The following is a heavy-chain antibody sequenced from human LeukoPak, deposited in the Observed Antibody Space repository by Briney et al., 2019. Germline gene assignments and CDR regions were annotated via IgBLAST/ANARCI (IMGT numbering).Heavy chain of an antibody. CDR2: IIPIFGTA. V-gene: IGHV1-69*13. J-gene: IGHJ3*02. Sequence: ASVKVSCKASGGTFISYATSWVRQAPGQGLEWMGGIIPIFGTANYAQKFQGRVTITADESTSTAYMELSSLRSEDTAVYYCARDNMLDSSAPGAFDIWGQGTMVTVSS. D-gene: IGHD3-22*01. CDR1: GGTFISYA. CDR3: ARDNMLDSSAPGAFDI.